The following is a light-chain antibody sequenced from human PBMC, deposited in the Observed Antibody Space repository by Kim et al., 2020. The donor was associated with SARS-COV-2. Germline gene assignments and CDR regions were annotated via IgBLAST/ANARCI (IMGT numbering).Light chain of an antibody. V-gene: IGKV3-15*01. CDR2: GPS. J-gene: IGKJ2*01. CDR1: QSVNSN. CDR3: QQYNKWPYT. Sequence: SVSRRKRPTLSCGAGQSVNSNLAWYQQKPGKAPRLLIYGPSTRATGIPARLSGSGSGTEFTLTISSLQSEDFAFYYCQQYNKWPYTFGQGTKLEI.